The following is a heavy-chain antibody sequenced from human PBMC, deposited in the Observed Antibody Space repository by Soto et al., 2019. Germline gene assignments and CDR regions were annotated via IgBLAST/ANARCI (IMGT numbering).Heavy chain of an antibody. CDR1: GYSISSGVYY. Sequence: QVQLQESGPGLVTPSQTLSLTCTVSGYSISSGVYYWGWIRQHPGKGLEWIGYIYPSGSPYYNPSLKSRITISVDTSKNQFSLRLTSVTAADTAVYYCARGEPSDCSSSSCYTFDVWGQGTMVTVSS. CDR2: IYPSGSP. V-gene: IGHV4-31*03. CDR3: ARGEPSDCSSSSCYTFDV. D-gene: IGHD2-2*02. J-gene: IGHJ3*01.